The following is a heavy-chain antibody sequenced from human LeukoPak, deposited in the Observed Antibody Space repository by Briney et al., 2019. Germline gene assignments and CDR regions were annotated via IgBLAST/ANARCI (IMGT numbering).Heavy chain of an antibody. J-gene: IGHJ5*02. D-gene: IGHD1-26*01. CDR2: IHYSGST. Sequence: PSETLSLTCTVSGVSISSSSYDWGWIRQPPGKGLEWIGSIHYSGSTYYNPSRKSRVTISVDTSKNQFSLKLRSVTAADTAVYYCAREREYSGSPGSLNRWFDPWGQGTLVTVSS. CDR1: GVSISSSSYD. V-gene: IGHV4-39*07. CDR3: AREREYSGSPGSLNRWFDP.